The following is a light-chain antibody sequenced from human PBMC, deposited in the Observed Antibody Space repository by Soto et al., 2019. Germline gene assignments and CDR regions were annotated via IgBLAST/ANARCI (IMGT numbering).Light chain of an antibody. J-gene: IGKJ1*01. Sequence: DIVMTQSPDSLAVSLGERATINCKSSQSVLYSSNNNNYLAWYQQKPGQPPKLLIYWASTRESGVPDRFSGSGSGTDFTLTISSLQAEDVAVYYCQHYYSIPWTFDQGTKVEIK. CDR1: QSVLYSSNNNNY. CDR2: WAS. CDR3: QHYYSIPWT. V-gene: IGKV4-1*01.